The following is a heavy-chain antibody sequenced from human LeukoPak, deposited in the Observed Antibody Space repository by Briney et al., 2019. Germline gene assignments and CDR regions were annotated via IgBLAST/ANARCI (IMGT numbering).Heavy chain of an antibody. V-gene: IGHV3-30*02. CDR3: AKDHIWFGASEQ. CDR1: GITFSIYG. J-gene: IGHJ4*02. D-gene: IGHD3-10*01. CDR2: IRYDGSNK. Sequence: GGSLRLSCAASGITFSIYGMHWVRQASGKGLEWVAFIRYDGSNKYYADSVKGRFTISRDNSKNTLYLQMNSLRAEDTAVYYCAKDHIWFGASEQWGQGTLVTVSS.